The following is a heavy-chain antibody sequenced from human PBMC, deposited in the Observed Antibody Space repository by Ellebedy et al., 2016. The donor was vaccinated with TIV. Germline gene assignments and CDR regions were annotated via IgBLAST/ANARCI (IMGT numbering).Heavy chain of an antibody. D-gene: IGHD3-10*01. Sequence: ASVKVSCKASGYTFTSYDINWVRQAPGQGLEWMGGITPFFGTTDYAQKFQGRVTITADESMTTAYMDLSSLRSEDTAVYYCARVRWATVARGVPFHYGMDVWGQGTTVTVTS. CDR1: GYTFTSYD. V-gene: IGHV1-69*13. CDR2: ITPFFGTT. J-gene: IGHJ6*02. CDR3: ARVRWATVARGVPFHYGMDV.